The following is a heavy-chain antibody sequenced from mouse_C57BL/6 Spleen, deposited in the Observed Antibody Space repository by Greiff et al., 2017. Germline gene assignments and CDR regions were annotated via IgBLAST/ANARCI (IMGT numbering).Heavy chain of an antibody. Sequence: DVQLVESGEGLVKPGGSLKLSCAASGFTFSSYAMSWVRQTPEKRLEWVAYISSGGDYIYYADTVKGRFTISRDNARNTLYLQMSSLKSEDTAMYYCTRGYGSSYENAMDYWGQGTSVTVSS. CDR1: GFTFSSYA. D-gene: IGHD1-1*01. CDR2: ISSGGDYI. V-gene: IGHV5-9-1*02. CDR3: TRGYGSSYENAMDY. J-gene: IGHJ4*01.